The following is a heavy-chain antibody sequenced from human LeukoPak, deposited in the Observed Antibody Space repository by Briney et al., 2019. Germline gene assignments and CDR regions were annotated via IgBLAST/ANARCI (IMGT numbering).Heavy chain of an antibody. CDR2: XXXXISYT. V-gene: IGHV5-10-1*01. CDR1: GYSLTSYW. CDR3: ARQFEDCSSTSCPLGAFDI. D-gene: IGHD2-2*01. Sequence: GESLRMSCKGSGYSLTSYWISWVRHMPGKGLXXXXXXXXXISYTNFSPSFQGHVPISADKSISTAYLQWSSLKASDTAMYYCARQFEDCSSTSCPLGAFDIWGQGTMVTVSS. J-gene: IGHJ3*02.